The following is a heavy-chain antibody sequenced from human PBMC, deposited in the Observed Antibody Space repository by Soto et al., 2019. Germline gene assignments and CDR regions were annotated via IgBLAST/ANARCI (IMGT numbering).Heavy chain of an antibody. V-gene: IGHV4-59*01. CDR2: IYYSGST. Sequence: SETLSLTCTVSGGSISSYYWSWIRQPPGKGLEWIGYIYYSGSTNYNPSLKSRVTISVDTSKNQFSLRLSSVTAADTAVYYCASSPNHSSGSNNVFGYWGQGTLVTVSS. D-gene: IGHD6-19*01. J-gene: IGHJ4*02. CDR1: GGSISSYY. CDR3: ASSPNHSSGSNNVFGY.